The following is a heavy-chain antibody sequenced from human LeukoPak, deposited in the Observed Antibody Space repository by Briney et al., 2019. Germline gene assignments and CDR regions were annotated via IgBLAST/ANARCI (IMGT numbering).Heavy chain of an antibody. J-gene: IGHJ4*02. CDR1: GGSFSGYY. CDR3: ARRLVWGQYYFDY. V-gene: IGHV4-34*01. CDR2: TNHSGST. Sequence: MASETLSLTCAVYGGSFSGYYWSWIRQPPGKGLEWIGETNHSGSTNYNPSLKSRVTISVDTSKNQFSLKLSSVTAADTAVYYCARRLVWGQYYFDYWGQGTLVTVSS. D-gene: IGHD6-6*01.